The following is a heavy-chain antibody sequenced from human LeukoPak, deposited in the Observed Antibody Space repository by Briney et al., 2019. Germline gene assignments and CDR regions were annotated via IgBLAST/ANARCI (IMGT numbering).Heavy chain of an antibody. CDR2: IYYSGST. V-gene: IGHV4-59*08. Sequence: SETLSLTCTVSGGSISSYYWSWIRQPPGKGLEWIGYIYYSGSTNYNPSLKSRVTISVDTSKNQFSLKLSSVSAADTAVYYCARRHSVSGGSSNWFDPWGQGTLVTVSS. CDR1: GGSISSYY. J-gene: IGHJ5*02. CDR3: ARRHSVSGGSSNWFDP. D-gene: IGHD2-15*01.